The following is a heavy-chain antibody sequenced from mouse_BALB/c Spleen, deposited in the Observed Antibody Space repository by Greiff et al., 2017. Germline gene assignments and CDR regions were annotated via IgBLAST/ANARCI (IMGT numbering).Heavy chain of an antibody. CDR3: APMITTGAMDY. Sequence: EVMLVESGAELVKPGASVKLSCTASGFNIKDTYMHWVKQRPEQGLEWIGRIDPANGNTKYDPKFQGKATITADTSSNTAYLQLSSLTSEDTAVYYCAPMITTGAMDYWGQGTSVTVSS. V-gene: IGHV14-3*02. J-gene: IGHJ4*01. D-gene: IGHD2-4*01. CDR2: IDPANGNT. CDR1: GFNIKDTY.